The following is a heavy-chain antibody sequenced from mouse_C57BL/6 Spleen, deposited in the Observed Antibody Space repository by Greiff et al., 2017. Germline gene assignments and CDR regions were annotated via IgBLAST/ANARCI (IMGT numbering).Heavy chain of an antibody. V-gene: IGHV7-3*01. Sequence: EVKLMESGGGLVQPGGSLSLSCAASGFTFTDYYMSWVRQPPGQALEWLGFIRNKANGYTTEYSASVKGRFTISRDNSQSILYLQMNALRAEDSATYYCARYDGYLYSFDYWGQGTTLTVSS. J-gene: IGHJ2*01. CDR3: ARYDGYLYSFDY. CDR2: IRNKANGYTT. CDR1: GFTFTDYY. D-gene: IGHD2-3*01.